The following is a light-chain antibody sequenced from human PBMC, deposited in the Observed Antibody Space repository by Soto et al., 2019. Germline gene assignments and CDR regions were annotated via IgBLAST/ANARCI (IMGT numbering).Light chain of an antibody. CDR2: DAS. J-gene: IGKJ4*01. CDR3: QQYHTLVS. CDR1: RDIRKY. V-gene: IGKV1-33*01. Sequence: DIQMTQSPSSLSASVGDRDTITCQASRDIRKYLNWYQKKPGKAPKLLIYDASNLETGVTSRFGGSGSGTDFTVTISSLQSEDIATYYCQQYHTLVSFGGGTKVEIK.